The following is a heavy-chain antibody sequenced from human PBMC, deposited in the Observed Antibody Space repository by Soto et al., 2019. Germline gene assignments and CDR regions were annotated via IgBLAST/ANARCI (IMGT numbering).Heavy chain of an antibody. Sequence: VASVKVSCKASGYTFTGYYMHWVRQAPGQGFEWMGRISPKSCGTNYAQKFQGRVTMTWDTSLNTAYMELSSLISEDTAVYYCARPPGYISDWYYFDLWGQGTLVTVSS. CDR3: ARPPGYISDWYYFDL. D-gene: IGHD6-19*01. V-gene: IGHV1-2*02. CDR1: GYTFTGYY. J-gene: IGHJ4*02. CDR2: ISPKSCGT.